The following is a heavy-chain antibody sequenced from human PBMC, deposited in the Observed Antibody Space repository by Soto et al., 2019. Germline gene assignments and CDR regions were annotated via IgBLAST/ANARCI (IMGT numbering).Heavy chain of an antibody. CDR3: ARINSYYYGMDV. V-gene: IGHV4-59*01. CDR2: IYYSGST. CDR1: GGSISSYY. Sequence: SETLSLTCTVSGGSISSYYWSWIRQPPGKGLQWIGYIYYSGSTNYNPSLKSRVTISVDTSKNQFSLKLSSVTAADTAVYYCARINSYYYGMDVWGKGTTVTVSS. J-gene: IGHJ6*04.